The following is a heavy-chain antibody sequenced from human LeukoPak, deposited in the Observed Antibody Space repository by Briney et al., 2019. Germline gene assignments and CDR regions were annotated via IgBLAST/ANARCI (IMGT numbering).Heavy chain of an antibody. CDR1: GFTVSGYY. CDR3: ARDPSAGLRYFDL. V-gene: IGHV3-53*01. D-gene: IGHD6-13*01. Sequence: GGSLRLSCAASGFTVSGYYMSWVRQAPGKGLEWISVFYYGGNTVYADSVKDRFTISRDNSRNTLYLQMNSVRVEDTGIYFCARDPSAGLRYFDLWGRGPLVTVSS. J-gene: IGHJ2*01. CDR2: FYYGGNT.